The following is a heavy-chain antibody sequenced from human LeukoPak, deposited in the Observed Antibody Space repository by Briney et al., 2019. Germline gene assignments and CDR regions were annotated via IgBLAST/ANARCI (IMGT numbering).Heavy chain of an antibody. J-gene: IGHJ4*02. CDR2: INWNGGST. V-gene: IGHV3-20*04. CDR1: GFTFDDYG. D-gene: IGHD3-10*01. CDR3: ARAYGSGSYHFSPYYFDY. Sequence: QPGGSLRLSCAASGFTFDDYGMSWVRQAPGKGLEWVSGINWNGGSTGYADSVKGRFTISRDNAKNSLYLQMNSLRAEDTALYYCARAYGSGSYHFSPYYFDYWGQGTLVTVSS.